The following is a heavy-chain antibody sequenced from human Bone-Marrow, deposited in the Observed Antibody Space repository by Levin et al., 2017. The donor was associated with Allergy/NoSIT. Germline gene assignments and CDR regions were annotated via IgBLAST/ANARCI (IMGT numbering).Heavy chain of an antibody. J-gene: IGHJ6*02. CDR3: ARFAWSGATCYSYKSNYGMDV. CDR2: ISSYNGNT. Sequence: GESLKISCQASGYTFSDYGISWVRQAPGQGLEWMAWISSYNGNTAYAQKIQGRATLTTDTSTRTAYMELRSLRSDDTAVYFCARFAWSGATCYSYKSNYGMDVWGLGTTVTVS. CDR1: GYTFSDYG. V-gene: IGHV1-18*01. D-gene: IGHD3-3*01.